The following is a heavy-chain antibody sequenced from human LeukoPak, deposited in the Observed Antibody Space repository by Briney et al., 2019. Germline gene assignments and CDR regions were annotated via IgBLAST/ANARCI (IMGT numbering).Heavy chain of an antibody. CDR2: IYHSGST. V-gene: IGHV4-38-2*02. D-gene: IGHD6-19*01. J-gene: IGHJ5*02. CDR1: GYSISSGYY. Sequence: SETLSLTCTVSGYSISSGYYWGWIRQPPGKGLEWIGSIYHSGSTYYNPSLKSRVTMSVDTSKNQFSLKLSSVTAADTAVYYCARRSSGWHNWFDPWGQGTLVTVSS. CDR3: ARRSSGWHNWFDP.